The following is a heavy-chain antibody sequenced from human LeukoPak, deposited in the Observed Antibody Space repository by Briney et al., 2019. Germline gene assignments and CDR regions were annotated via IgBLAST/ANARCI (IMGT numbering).Heavy chain of an antibody. CDR2: ITSSGSTI. CDR1: GFTFSAYD. J-gene: IGHJ3*02. Sequence: GGSLRLFCAASGFTFSAYDMNWVRQAPGKGLEWVSHITSSGSTIYYADSVKGRFTISRDNAKNSLYLQMNSLRAEDTAVYYCARPGYSSSWSAFDIWGQGAMVTVSS. V-gene: IGHV3-48*03. CDR3: ARPGYSSSWSAFDI. D-gene: IGHD6-13*01.